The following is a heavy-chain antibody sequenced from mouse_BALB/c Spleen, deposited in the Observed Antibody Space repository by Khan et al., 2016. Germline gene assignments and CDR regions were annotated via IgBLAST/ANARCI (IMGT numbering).Heavy chain of an antibody. CDR1: GYVFSIYW. Sequence: QVQLQQSGVEMVRPGSSVKISCKASGYVFSIYWMNWVKQRPGQGLEWIGQIYPGDDDINYDGNFKGKVTLTADKSSRTVYMQLISLTSEDSADYFGARARYCNLAPDALDYWGQGTSVTVSS. D-gene: IGHD2-1*01. V-gene: IGHV1-80*01. CDR3: ARARYCNLAPDALDY. CDR2: IYPGDDDI. J-gene: IGHJ4*01.